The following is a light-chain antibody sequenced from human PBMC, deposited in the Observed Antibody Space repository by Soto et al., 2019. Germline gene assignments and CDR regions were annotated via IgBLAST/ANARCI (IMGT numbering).Light chain of an antibody. CDR2: RNN. CDR3: ATWDDSMNGSYV. CDR1: SANIGSNT. Sequence: QSVLTQPPSGSGTPGQRVTISWSGSSANIGSNTVNWYQQLPGTAPKLLIYRNNQRPSGVPDRFSGSKSGTSASLAISGLRSDDEAVYICATWDDSMNGSYVCRIASNVT. J-gene: IGLJ1*01. V-gene: IGLV1-44*01.